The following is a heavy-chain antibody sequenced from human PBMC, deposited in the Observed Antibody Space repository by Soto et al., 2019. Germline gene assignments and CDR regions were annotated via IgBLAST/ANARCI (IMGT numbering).Heavy chain of an antibody. CDR1: GGSITRGGYY. Sequence: QVQLQESGPGLVKPSETLSLTCTVSGGSITRGGYYWSWIRQHPGKGLEWIGYIYNSGTTYYNPSLKSSVTLSVDTSQNQSSLKLTSVTAADTAVYYCARDPAPWGQGTLVTVSS. CDR2: IYNSGTT. V-gene: IGHV4-31*03. J-gene: IGHJ1*01. CDR3: ARDPAP.